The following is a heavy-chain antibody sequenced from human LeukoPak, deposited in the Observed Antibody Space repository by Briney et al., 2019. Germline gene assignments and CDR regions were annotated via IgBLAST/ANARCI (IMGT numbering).Heavy chain of an antibody. CDR1: GFTFSDYP. CDR2: ISSDGSNK. V-gene: IGHV3-30-3*01. CDR3: ARETLGWFDP. Sequence: PGASLRLSCAASGFTFSDYPMDWVRQSPGKGLEWVAIISSDGSNKYYADSVKGRFTIPRDNSKNTLYLQMSSLRAEDTAVYYCARETLGWFDPWGQGTLVTVSS. J-gene: IGHJ5*02.